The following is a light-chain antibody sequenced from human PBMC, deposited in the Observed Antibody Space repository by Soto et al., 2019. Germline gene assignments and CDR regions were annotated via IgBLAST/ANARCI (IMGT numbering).Light chain of an antibody. CDR3: QQYGSSLTWT. CDR1: QSVSSSY. CDR2: GAS. Sequence: EIGLTQSPGTLSLSPGERATLSCRASQSVSSSYLAWYQQKPGQAPRILIYGASSRATGIPDRFSGSGSGTDFTLTISRLEPEDFAVYYCQQYGSSLTWTFGQGTKVDIK. J-gene: IGKJ1*01. V-gene: IGKV3-20*01.